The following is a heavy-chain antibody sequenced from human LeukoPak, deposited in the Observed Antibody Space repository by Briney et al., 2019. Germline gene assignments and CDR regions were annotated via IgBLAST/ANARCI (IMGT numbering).Heavy chain of an antibody. D-gene: IGHD1-26*01. CDR2: ISGSGGST. Sequence: GGSLRLSCAASGFTFSDYGMHWVRQAPGKGLEWVSAISGSGGSTYYADSVKGRFTISRGNSKSTLYLQMNSLRAEDTAVYYCAKDQDVGATTIDYWGQGTLVTVSS. J-gene: IGHJ4*02. CDR1: GFTFSDYG. V-gene: IGHV3-23*01. CDR3: AKDQDVGATTIDY.